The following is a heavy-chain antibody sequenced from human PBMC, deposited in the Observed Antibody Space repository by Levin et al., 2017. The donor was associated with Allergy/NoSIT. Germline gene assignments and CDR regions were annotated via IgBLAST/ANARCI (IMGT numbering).Heavy chain of an antibody. D-gene: IGHD3-10*01. CDR2: TYYIGGT. CDR3: ARERYFGSGSGADY. CDR1: GGSISSADSY. V-gene: IGHV4-30-4*01. J-gene: IGHJ4*02. Sequence: SETLSLTCTVSGGSISSADSYWSWIRQPPGKGLEWFGYTYYIGGTFYTPSLKSRVTMSVDTSKTQFSRKLPSVTAADTAVYYCARERYFGSGSGADYWGQGTLVAVSS.